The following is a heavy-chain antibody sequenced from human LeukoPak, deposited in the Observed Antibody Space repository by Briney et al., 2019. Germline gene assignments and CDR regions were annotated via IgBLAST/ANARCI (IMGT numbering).Heavy chain of an antibody. J-gene: IGHJ4*02. Sequence: GGSLRLSCAASGFTFSSYWMHWVRPAPGKGLVWVSRINTDGSTTSYADSVKGRFTISRDNAKNTLYLHMDSLRADGTAVYLCTRGGVDYWGQGTLVTVSS. D-gene: IGHD3-10*01. CDR3: TRGGVDY. CDR1: GFTFSSYW. V-gene: IGHV3-74*01. CDR2: INTDGSTT.